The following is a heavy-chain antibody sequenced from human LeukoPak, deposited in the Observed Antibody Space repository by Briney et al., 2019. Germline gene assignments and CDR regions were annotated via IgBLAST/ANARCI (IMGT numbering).Heavy chain of an antibody. CDR3: ARNWIGYYDSSGYYYHFDY. CDR2: INHSGST. Sequence: SETLSLTCAVYGGSFSGYYWSWIRQPPGKGLEWIGEINHSGSTNYNLSLKSRVTISVDTSKNQFSLKLSSATAADTAVYYCARNWIGYYDSSGYYYHFDYWGQGTLVTVSS. CDR1: GGSFSGYY. V-gene: IGHV4-34*01. J-gene: IGHJ4*02. D-gene: IGHD3-22*01.